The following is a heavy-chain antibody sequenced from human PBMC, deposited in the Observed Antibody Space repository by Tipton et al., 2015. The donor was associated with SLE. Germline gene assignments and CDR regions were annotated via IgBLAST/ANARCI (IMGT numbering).Heavy chain of an antibody. J-gene: IGHJ4*02. V-gene: IGHV4-39*07. CDR3: ARGARGNSYGSDEDFDY. Sequence: GLVKPSETLSLTCTVSDGYIRSSDYYWSWIRQPPGKGLEWIGSVSFGGSAYYNPSLKSRVTISADTSKNQFSLKVNSVTAADTAVYYCARGARGNSYGSDEDFDYWGQGTLVTVSS. CDR2: VSFGGSA. D-gene: IGHD5-18*01. CDR1: DGYIRSSDYY.